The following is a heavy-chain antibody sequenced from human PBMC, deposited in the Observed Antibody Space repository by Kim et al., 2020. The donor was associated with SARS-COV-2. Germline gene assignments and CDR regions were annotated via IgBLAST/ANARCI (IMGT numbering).Heavy chain of an antibody. J-gene: IGHJ4*02. V-gene: IGHV3-33*01. CDR1: GFTFSSYA. CDR2: IWYDGSNK. CDR3: ARDLAIADAETGDY. D-gene: IGHD6-13*01. Sequence: GGSLRLSCAASGFTFSSYAMHWVRQAPGKGLEWVAVIWYDGSNKYYADSVKGRFTISRDNSKNTLYLQMNSLRAEDTAVYYCARDLAIADAETGDYWGQGTLVTVSS.